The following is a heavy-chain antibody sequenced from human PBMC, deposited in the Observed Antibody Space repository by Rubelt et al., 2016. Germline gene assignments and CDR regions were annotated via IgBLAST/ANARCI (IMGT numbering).Heavy chain of an antibody. CDR3: ARHMPGYQIHYFDY. D-gene: IGHD3-9*01. CDR1: GGSISSGGYY. CDR2: IYYSGST. J-gene: IGHJ4*02. V-gene: IGHV4-31*03. Sequence: QLQLQESGPGLVKPSQTLSLTCTVSGGSISSGGYYWSWIRQHPGKGLEWIGYIYYSGSTYYNPSLKSRVTISVDTSKNQFSLKLSSVTAADTAVYYCARHMPGYQIHYFDYWGQGTLVTVSS.